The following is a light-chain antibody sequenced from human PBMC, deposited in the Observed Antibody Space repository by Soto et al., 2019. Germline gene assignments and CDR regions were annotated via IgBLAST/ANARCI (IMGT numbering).Light chain of an antibody. Sequence: VLTQSPGTLSLSPGERVTLSCRASESISGHYLAWYQHKPGQAPRLLISGTYTRATGIPDRFSGRGSGTDFSLTISRLEPGDFAVYYCQQRSNWPPITFGQGPRLQIK. V-gene: IGKV3D-20*02. CDR2: GTY. CDR1: ESISGHY. J-gene: IGKJ5*01. CDR3: QQRSNWPPIT.